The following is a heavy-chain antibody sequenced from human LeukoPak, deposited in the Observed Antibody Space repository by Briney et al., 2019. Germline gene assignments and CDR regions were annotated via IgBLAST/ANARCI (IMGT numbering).Heavy chain of an antibody. CDR3: ARGGASSKFLDI. V-gene: IGHV4-59*02. J-gene: IGHJ3*02. CDR2: IYYSGNT. D-gene: IGHD6-13*01. Sequence: SETLSLTCSVSGGSVSPFYWSWIRQPPGKGLGWIGYIYYSGNTMYNPSLKSRVTISVDTSKNQFSLKMNSVTAADTAVYYCARGGASSKFLDIWGQGTLVTVSS. CDR1: GGSVSPFY.